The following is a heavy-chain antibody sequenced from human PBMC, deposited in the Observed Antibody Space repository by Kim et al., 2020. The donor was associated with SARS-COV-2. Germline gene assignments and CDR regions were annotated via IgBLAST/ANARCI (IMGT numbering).Heavy chain of an antibody. V-gene: IGHV3-30*04. CDR3: ASTSRRVAGPGPHAFDI. Sequence: GGSLRLSCAASGFTFSSYAMHWVRQAPGKWLEWVAVISYDGSNKYYVDSVKGRFTISRDNSKNTLYLQMNSLRAEDTAVYYCASTSRRVAGPGPHAFDIWGQGTMVTVSS. D-gene: IGHD6-19*01. J-gene: IGHJ3*02. CDR2: ISYDGSNK. CDR1: GFTFSSYA.